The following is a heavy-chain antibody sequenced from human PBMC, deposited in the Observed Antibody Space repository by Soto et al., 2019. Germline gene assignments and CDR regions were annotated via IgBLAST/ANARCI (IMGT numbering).Heavy chain of an antibody. D-gene: IGHD3-16*01. Sequence: PGGSLRLSCAASGFTFSSYSMNWVRQAPGKGLEWVSCISSSSSYTYYADSVKGRFTISRDNAKNSLYLQMNSLRAEDTAVYYCARELNDYVSFRFGSRGKGTLVTVS. V-gene: IGHV3-21*01. CDR3: ARELNDYVSFRFGS. CDR2: ISSSSSYT. J-gene: IGHJ5*01. CDR1: GFTFSSYS.